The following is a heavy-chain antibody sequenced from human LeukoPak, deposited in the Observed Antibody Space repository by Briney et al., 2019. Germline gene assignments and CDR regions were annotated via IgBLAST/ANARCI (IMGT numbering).Heavy chain of an antibody. J-gene: IGHJ4*02. D-gene: IGHD4-17*01. Sequence: SVKVSCKASGGTFSSYAISWVRQAPGQGLEWMGGIIPIFGTANYAQKFQGRVTITADKSTSTAYMELSSLRSEDTAVYYCARVKRWDDYGNNVVALAYWGPGTLVTVSS. CDR2: IIPIFGTA. V-gene: IGHV1-69*06. CDR3: ARVKRWDDYGNNVVALAY. CDR1: GGTFSSYA.